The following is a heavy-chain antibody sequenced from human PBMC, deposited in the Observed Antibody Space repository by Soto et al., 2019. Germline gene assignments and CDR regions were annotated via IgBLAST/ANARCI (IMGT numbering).Heavy chain of an antibody. Sequence: QVQLQGSGPGLVKPSQTLSLTCTVSGGSISSGGYYWSWIRQHPGKGLEWIGYIYYSGSTYYNPSLKSRVTISVDTSKNQFSLKLSSVTAADTAVYYCARSITIFGVVMGYFDYWGQGTLVTVSS. D-gene: IGHD3-3*01. CDR1: GGSISSGGYY. V-gene: IGHV4-31*03. J-gene: IGHJ4*02. CDR3: ARSITIFGVVMGYFDY. CDR2: IYYSGST.